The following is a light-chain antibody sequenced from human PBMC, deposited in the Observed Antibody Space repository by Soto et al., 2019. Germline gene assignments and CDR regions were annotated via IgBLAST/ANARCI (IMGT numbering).Light chain of an antibody. V-gene: IGKV3-20*01. CDR1: QSLTNNY. CDR2: GAS. Sequence: EIVMTQSPATLSVSPGERATLSCRASQSLTNNYFAWYQQKPGRALRLLIDGASTRATGIPDRFSGSGSGTDFTLTISRLETEDSAVYYCQQYGSSLRTFGQGTKVDI. CDR3: QQYGSSLRT. J-gene: IGKJ1*01.